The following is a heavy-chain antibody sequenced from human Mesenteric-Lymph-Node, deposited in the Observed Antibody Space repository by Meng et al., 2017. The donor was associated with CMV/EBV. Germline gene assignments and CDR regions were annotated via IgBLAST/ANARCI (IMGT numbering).Heavy chain of an antibody. V-gene: IGHV1-3*01. CDR2: VNAGNGDT. J-gene: IGHJ5*02. CDR3: ARGEIVVVPAAILGWFDP. D-gene: IGHD2-2*01. CDR1: FTSYC. Sequence: FTSYCRHWVRQAPGERLEWMGWVNAGNGDTKYSQKFQGRVTTTRDTSASTDYMELSSLRSEDAAVYYCARGEIVVVPAAILGWFDPWGQGTLVTVSS.